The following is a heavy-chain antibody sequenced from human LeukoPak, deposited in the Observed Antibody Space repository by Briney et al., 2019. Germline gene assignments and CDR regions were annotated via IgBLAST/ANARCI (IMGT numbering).Heavy chain of an antibody. Sequence: GGSLRLSCAASGITFTSYAMTWVCQAPGKGLEWVSSIAGSGDSSYYADSVKGRFIISRDNSKDTLYLQMNNLRVEDTAVYYCARDRYCGGDCYYWHFDLWGRGTLVTVSS. CDR2: IAGSGDSS. V-gene: IGHV3-23*01. CDR1: GITFTSYA. CDR3: ARDRYCGGDCYYWHFDL. J-gene: IGHJ2*01. D-gene: IGHD2-21*02.